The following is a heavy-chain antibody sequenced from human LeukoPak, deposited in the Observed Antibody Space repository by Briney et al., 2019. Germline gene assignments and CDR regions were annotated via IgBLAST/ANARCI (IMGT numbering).Heavy chain of an antibody. CDR1: GGSFSGYY. CDR3: ARAFWGGPWMSY. D-gene: IGHD3-3*01. CDR2: INHSGST. Sequence: SETLSLTCAVYGGSFSGYYWSWIRQPPGKGLEWIGEINHSGSTNYNPSLKSRVTISVDTSKNQFSLKLSSVTAADTAVYYCARAFWGGPWMSYWGQGTLVTVSS. V-gene: IGHV4-34*01. J-gene: IGHJ4*02.